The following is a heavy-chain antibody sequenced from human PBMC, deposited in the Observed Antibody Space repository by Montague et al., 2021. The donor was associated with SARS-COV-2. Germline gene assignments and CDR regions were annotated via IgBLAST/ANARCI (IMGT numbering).Heavy chain of an antibody. J-gene: IGHJ6*02. Sequence: SLRLSCATPGFTFSSYAMHWVRQAPGKGLEWVAVISYDGSNKYYADSVKGRFTISRDNSKNTLYLQVNSLRAEDTAVYYCARVLDYYGSGSYPLYYYYGMDVGGQGTTVTVSS. CDR3: ARVLDYYGSGSYPLYYYYGMDV. V-gene: IGHV3-30*04. CDR2: ISYDGSNK. CDR1: GFTFSSYA. D-gene: IGHD3-10*01.